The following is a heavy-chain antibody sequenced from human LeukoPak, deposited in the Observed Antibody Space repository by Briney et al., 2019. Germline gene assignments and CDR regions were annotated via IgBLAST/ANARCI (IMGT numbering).Heavy chain of an antibody. Sequence: GGSLRLSCAASGFTFSSYGMHWVRQAPGKGLEWVAFIRYDGSNKYYADSVKGRFTISRGNSKNTLYLQMNSLRAEDTAVYYCAKVWAHDGSGNPYWHFDLWGRGTLVTVSS. CDR3: AKVWAHDGSGNPYWHFDL. V-gene: IGHV3-30*02. D-gene: IGHD3-10*01. J-gene: IGHJ2*01. CDR2: IRYDGSNK. CDR1: GFTFSSYG.